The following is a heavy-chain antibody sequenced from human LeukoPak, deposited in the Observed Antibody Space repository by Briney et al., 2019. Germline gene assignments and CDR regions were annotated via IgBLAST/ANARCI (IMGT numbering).Heavy chain of an antibody. J-gene: IGHJ4*02. CDR2: IRYDGSNK. D-gene: IGHD6-13*01. CDR1: GFTFSSYG. CDR3: AKDPAAGKTGGFNDPYYFDY. Sequence: GGSLRHFCAASGFTFSSYGMHWVRQAPGKGLEWVAFIRYDGSNKYYADSVKGRFTISRDNSKNTLYLQMNSLRAEDTAVYYCAKDPAAGKTGGFNDPYYFDYWGQGTLVTVSS. V-gene: IGHV3-30*02.